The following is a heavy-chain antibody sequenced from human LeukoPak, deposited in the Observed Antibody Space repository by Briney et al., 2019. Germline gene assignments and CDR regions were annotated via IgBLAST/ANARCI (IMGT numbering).Heavy chain of an antibody. V-gene: IGHV3-23*01. CDR1: GFTFSSYG. J-gene: IGHJ6*04. Sequence: GGSLRLSCAASGFTFSSYGLSWVRQAPGKGLEWLSSISGSGGSTYYADSVKGRFTFSRDNSMNTLYLQMHSLRAEDMTVYYCAKGLNRGVVIMPAGQMDVWGKGTTVTISS. CDR2: ISGSGGST. CDR3: AKGLNRGVVIMPAGQMDV. D-gene: IGHD2-2*01.